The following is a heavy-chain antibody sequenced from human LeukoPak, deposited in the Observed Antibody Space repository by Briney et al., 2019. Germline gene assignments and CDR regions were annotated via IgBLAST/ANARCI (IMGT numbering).Heavy chain of an antibody. V-gene: IGHV3-7*04. Sequence: PGGSLRLSCAASGFTLNTYWMTWVRQAPGKGLEWVANIKQDGSEKYYVDSVKGRFTISRDNAKNSLYLQMNSLRAEDTAVYYCARGDSDPPFDDYWGQGTLVTVSS. J-gene: IGHJ4*02. D-gene: IGHD2-21*02. CDR1: GFTLNTYW. CDR3: ARGDSDPPFDDY. CDR2: IKQDGSEK.